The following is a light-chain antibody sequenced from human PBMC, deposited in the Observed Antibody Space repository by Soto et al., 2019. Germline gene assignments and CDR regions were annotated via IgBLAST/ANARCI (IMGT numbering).Light chain of an antibody. CDR1: QSININ. CDR2: GPS. CDR3: QQYSDWPLYT. Sequence: EIVMTQSPATLSVSPGDRATLSCRASQSININLAWYQQKPGQAPRLLIYGPSTRATGIPASFSGSGSGTEFARTISSLQSEDFAFYYCQQYSDWPLYTFGQGTKLEIK. V-gene: IGKV3-15*01. J-gene: IGKJ2*01.